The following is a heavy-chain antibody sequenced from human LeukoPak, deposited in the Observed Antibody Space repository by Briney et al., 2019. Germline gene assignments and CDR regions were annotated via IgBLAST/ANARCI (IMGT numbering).Heavy chain of an antibody. D-gene: IGHD3-22*01. CDR2: INSNSADT. CDR3: ARAGRAGYYYDSSGYYGY. V-gene: IGHV1-2*02. CDR1: GYSFIDYY. J-gene: IGHJ4*02. Sequence: ASVKVSCKTSGYSFIDYYIHWVRQAPGQGLEWMGWINSNSADTNYAQNFQGRVTMTRDTSISTAYMELSRLKSDDTALYYCARAGRAGYYYDSSGYYGYWGQGTLVTVSS.